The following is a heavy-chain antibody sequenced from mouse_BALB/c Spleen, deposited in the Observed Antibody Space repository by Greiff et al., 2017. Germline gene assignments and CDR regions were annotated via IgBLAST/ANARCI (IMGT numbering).Heavy chain of an antibody. CDR3: ARSYWDVAWFAY. CDR1: GFTFSSFG. CDR2: ISSGSSTI. D-gene: IGHD4-1*01. V-gene: IGHV5-17*02. J-gene: IGHJ3*01. Sequence: EVKLMESGGGLVQPGGSRKLSCAASGFTFSSFGMHWVRQAPEKGLEWVAYISSGSSTIYYADTVKGRFTISRDNPKNTLFLQMPSLRSEDTAMYYCARSYWDVAWFAYWGQGTLVTVSA.